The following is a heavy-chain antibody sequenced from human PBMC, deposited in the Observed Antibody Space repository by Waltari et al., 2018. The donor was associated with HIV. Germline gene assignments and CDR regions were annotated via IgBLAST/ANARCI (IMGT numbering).Heavy chain of an antibody. CDR3: ATLVSSGWYYFDY. D-gene: IGHD6-19*01. V-gene: IGHV3-21*01. CDR1: GFTFSSYS. Sequence: EVQLVESGGGLVKPGGSLSISCAASGFTFSSYSMNWVRQAPGKGLEWVSSTSSSSSYIYYADSVKGRFTISRDNAKNSLYLQMNSLRAEDTAVYYCATLVSSGWYYFDYWGQGTLVTVSS. CDR2: TSSSSSYI. J-gene: IGHJ4*02.